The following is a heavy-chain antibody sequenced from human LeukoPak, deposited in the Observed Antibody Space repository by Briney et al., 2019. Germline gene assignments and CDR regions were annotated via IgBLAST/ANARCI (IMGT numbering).Heavy chain of an antibody. V-gene: IGHV1-2*02. CDR2: TNPNSGGT. CDR3: AREYCSSTSCSAYFDY. Sequence: GASVKVSCKASGYTFTGYYMHWVRQAPGQGLEWMGWTNPNSGGTNYAQKFQGRVTMTRDTSISTAYMELSRLRSDDTAVYYCAREYCSSTSCSAYFDYWGQGTLVTVSS. CDR1: GYTFTGYY. D-gene: IGHD2-2*01. J-gene: IGHJ4*02.